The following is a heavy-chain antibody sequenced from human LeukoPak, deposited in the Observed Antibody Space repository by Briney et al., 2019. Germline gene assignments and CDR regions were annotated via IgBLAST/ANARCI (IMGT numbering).Heavy chain of an antibody. Sequence: PSETLSLTCTVSGGSISTYYWSWIRQPPGKGLEWIGYIYYSGSTNYNPSLKSRVTISVDTSKNQFSLKLSSVTAADTAVYYCARRSFDGDFDYWGQGTLVTVSS. CDR1: GGSISTYY. CDR2: IYYSGST. V-gene: IGHV4-59*12. CDR3: ARRSFDGDFDY. D-gene: IGHD3-16*01. J-gene: IGHJ4*02.